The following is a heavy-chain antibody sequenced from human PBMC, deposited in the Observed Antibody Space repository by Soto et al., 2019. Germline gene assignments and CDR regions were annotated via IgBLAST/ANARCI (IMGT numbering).Heavy chain of an antibody. CDR1: GDSVSINSAA. V-gene: IGHV6-1*01. CDR2: TYYRSKWYN. CDR3: ERDLKYSSSFGYYYYYGMDV. D-gene: IGHD6-6*01. Sequence: SQTLSLTCAISGDSVSINSAAWNWIRQSPSRGLEWLGRTYYRSKWYNDYAVSVKSRITINPDTSKNQFSLQLNSVTPEDTAAYYCERDLKYSSSFGYYYYYGMDVWGQGTPVTVS. J-gene: IGHJ6*02.